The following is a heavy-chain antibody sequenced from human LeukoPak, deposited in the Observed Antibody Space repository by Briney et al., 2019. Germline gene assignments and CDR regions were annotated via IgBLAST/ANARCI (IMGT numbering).Heavy chain of an antibody. V-gene: IGHV4-34*01. CDR1: GGSFSGYY. CDR3: ARHSSGEYGSRWFDP. J-gene: IGHJ5*02. Sequence: SETLSLTCAVYGGSFSGYYWSWIRQPPGKGLEWIGEINHSGSTNYNPSLKSRVAISVDTSKNQFSLKLSSVTAADTAVYYCARHSSGEYGSRWFDPWGQGTLVTVSS. D-gene: IGHD3-22*01. CDR2: INHSGST.